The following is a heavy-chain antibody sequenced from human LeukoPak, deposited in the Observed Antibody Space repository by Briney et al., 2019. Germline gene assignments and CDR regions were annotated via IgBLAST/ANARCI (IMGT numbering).Heavy chain of an antibody. J-gene: IGHJ6*04. CDR1: GLPFSFYW. CDR2: IKQDGSEK. D-gene: IGHD2-2*01. Sequence: GGSLRLPCAASGLPFSFYWMSWVRQAPGKGLEWVANIKQDGSEKYYVDSVKGRFTISRDNAKNSLYLQMNSLRAEDTAVYYCARDGCSSTSCYTRGDVWGKGTTVTVSS. CDR3: ARDGCSSTSCYTRGDV. V-gene: IGHV3-7*01.